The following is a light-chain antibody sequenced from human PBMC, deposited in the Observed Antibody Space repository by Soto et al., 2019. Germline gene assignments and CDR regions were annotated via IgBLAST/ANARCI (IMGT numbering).Light chain of an antibody. V-gene: IGKV1-27*01. CDR3: QKYNSAPRT. CDR1: QDISNY. CDR2: SAS. Sequence: DIQMTQSPSSLSASVGDRVTITCRASQDISNYLAWYQQTPGKVPKLLIYSASTLQSGVPSRFSGSGSGTDFTLTISSLQAEDVATYYCQKYNSAPRTFGGGTKVEIK. J-gene: IGKJ4*01.